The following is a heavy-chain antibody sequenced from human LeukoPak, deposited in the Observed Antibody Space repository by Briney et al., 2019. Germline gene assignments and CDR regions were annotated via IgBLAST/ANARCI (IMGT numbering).Heavy chain of an antibody. CDR2: ITSSSSYI. CDR1: GFTFGTYR. CDR3: ARDVFDY. V-gene: IGHV3-21*01. J-gene: IGHJ4*01. Sequence: GGSLRLSCAASGFTFGTYRMNWVRQAPGKGLEWVSSITSSSSYIYYADSVKGRFTISRDNAKNSLFLQMNSLRADDTAVYYCARDVFDYWGHGTLVTVSS.